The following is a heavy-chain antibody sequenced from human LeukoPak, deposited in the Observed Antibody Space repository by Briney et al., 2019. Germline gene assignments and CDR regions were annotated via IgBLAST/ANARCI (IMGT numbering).Heavy chain of an antibody. V-gene: IGHV3-48*04. Sequence: GGSLRLSCAASEFTFSSYSMSWVRQAPGKGLEWVSYISSTASSIYYADSVKGRFTVSRDNAKNSLYLQMNSLRAEDTAVYYCARDVTYHGGDWFDPWGQGTLVTVSS. CDR2: ISSTASSI. J-gene: IGHJ5*02. CDR3: ARDVTYHGGDWFDP. D-gene: IGHD4-23*01. CDR1: EFTFSSYS.